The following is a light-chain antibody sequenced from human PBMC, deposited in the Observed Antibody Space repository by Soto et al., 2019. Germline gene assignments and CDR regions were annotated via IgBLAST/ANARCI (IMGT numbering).Light chain of an antibody. CDR2: DVS. CDR3: SSYTSSFYG. Sequence: QPVLTQPASVSGSPGQSITISCTGTSSDVGGYNYVSWYQQHPGKAPKLMIYDVSNRPSGVSNRFSGSKSGNTASLTISGLQAEDEADYYCSSYTSSFYGFGTGTKVTVL. CDR1: SSDVGGYNY. V-gene: IGLV2-14*01. J-gene: IGLJ1*01.